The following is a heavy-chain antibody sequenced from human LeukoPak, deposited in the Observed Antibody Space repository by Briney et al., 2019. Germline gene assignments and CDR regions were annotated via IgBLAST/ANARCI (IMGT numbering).Heavy chain of an antibody. CDR1: GFTFSNAW. CDR2: IKSKTDGGTT. D-gene: IGHD2-2*01. V-gene: IGHV3-15*01. CDR3: TTDQRYCSSTSCYYFDY. Sequence: GGSLRLSCAASGFTFSNAWMSWVRQAPGKGLEWVGRIKSKTDGGTTDYAAPVKGRFTISRDDSKNTLYLQMNSLKTEDTDVYYCTTDQRYCSSTSCYYFDYWGQGTLVTVSS. J-gene: IGHJ4*02.